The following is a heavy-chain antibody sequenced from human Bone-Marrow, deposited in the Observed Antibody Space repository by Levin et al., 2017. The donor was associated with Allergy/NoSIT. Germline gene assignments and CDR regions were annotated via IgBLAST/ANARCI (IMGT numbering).Heavy chain of an antibody. Sequence: GASVKVSCKASGYTFTSYYMHWVRQAPGQGPEWMGVINPSGGSTNYAQKFQGRVTMTRDTSTSTLYMELSSLTSEDTAVYYCARSGSGTSPPRDYWGQGTLVTVSS. CDR1: GYTFTSYY. V-gene: IGHV1-46*03. J-gene: IGHJ4*02. D-gene: IGHD3-10*01. CDR2: INPSGGST. CDR3: ARSGSGTSPPRDY.